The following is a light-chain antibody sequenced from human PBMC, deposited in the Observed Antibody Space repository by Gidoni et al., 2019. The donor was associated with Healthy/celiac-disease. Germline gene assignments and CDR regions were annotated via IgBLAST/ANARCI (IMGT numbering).Light chain of an antibody. Sequence: QSALTQPASVSGSPAQSLTISCTGTSSDVGGYNYVPWYQQHPGKAPKLMIYDVSNRPSGVSNRFSGSKSGNTASLTISGLQAEDEADYYCSSDTSSSSYVFGTGTKVTVL. CDR3: SSDTSSSSYV. CDR1: SSDVGGYNY. J-gene: IGLJ1*01. V-gene: IGLV2-14*03. CDR2: DVS.